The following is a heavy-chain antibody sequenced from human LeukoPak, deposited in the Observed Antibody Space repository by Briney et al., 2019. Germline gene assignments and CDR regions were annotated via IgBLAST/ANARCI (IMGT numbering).Heavy chain of an antibody. CDR3: PRPKQYSSPNDAFDI. CDR1: GFTFSSYG. J-gene: IGHJ3*02. Sequence: PGGSLRLSCAASGFTFSSYGMHWVRQAPGKGLEWVAFIRYDGSNKYYADSVKGRFTISRDNSKNTLYLQMNSLRAEDTAVYYCPRPKQYSSPNDAFDISGRGTMVTVSS. CDR2: IRYDGSNK. D-gene: IGHD6-13*01. V-gene: IGHV3-30*02.